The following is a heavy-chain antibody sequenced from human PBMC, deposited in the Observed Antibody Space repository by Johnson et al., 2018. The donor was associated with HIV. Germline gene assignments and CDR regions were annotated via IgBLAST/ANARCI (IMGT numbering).Heavy chain of an antibody. D-gene: IGHD1-26*01. J-gene: IGHJ3*02. V-gene: IGHV3-7*05. CDR3: ARAYSGSYSPRSAFDI. CDR1: DFTYSNSC. Sequence: MQLVESGGGVVQPGGSLRLSCGVSDFTYSNSCLRWVRQAPGQGLEWVANLSQDGRKTPYVDSVKGRFTISRDNAKNALYLQMNSLRAEDTALYYCARAYSGSYSPRSAFDIWGQGTMVTVSS. CDR2: LSQDGRKT.